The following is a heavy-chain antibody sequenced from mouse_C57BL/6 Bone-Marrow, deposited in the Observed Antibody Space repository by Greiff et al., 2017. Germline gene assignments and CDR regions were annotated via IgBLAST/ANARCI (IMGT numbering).Heavy chain of an antibody. D-gene: IGHD1-1*01. CDR1: GYTFTSYW. CDR2: IDPSDSYT. J-gene: IGHJ1*03. CDR3: AVYYGSSYGYFDV. Sequence: VQLQQPGAELVMPGASVKLSCKASGYTFTSYWMHWVKQRPGQGLEWIGEIDPSDSYTNYNQQFKGKSTLTVDKSSSTAYMQLSSLTSEDSAVYYCAVYYGSSYGYFDVWGTGTTVTVSS. V-gene: IGHV1-69*01.